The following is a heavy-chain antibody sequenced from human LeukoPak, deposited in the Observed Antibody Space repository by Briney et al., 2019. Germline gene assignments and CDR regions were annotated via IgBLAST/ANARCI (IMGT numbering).Heavy chain of an antibody. CDR1: GYTFSSYG. CDR3: ARTAFQFGEYFYYMDV. Sequence: ASLKVSCKTSGYTFSSYGISWLRQAPGQGLEWMGWISAYKGDTDYSQKFQGRLTVTRDTSTSTAYMELQSLTSDDTAVYYCARTAFQFGEYFYYMDVWGKGTTVTVSS. D-gene: IGHD3-10*01. J-gene: IGHJ6*03. CDR2: ISAYKGDT. V-gene: IGHV1-18*01.